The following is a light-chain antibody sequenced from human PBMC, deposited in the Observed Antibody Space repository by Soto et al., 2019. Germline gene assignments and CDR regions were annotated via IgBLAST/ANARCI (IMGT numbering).Light chain of an antibody. CDR2: KAS. J-gene: IGKJ1*01. CDR1: QTISSW. Sequence: IQMTQSPSTLSGSVGEXVTXTCRASQTISSWLAWYQQKPGKAPKLLIYKASTLKSGVPSRFSGSGSGTEFTLTISSLQPDDFATYYCQHYNSYSEAFGQGTKVDIK. V-gene: IGKV1-5*03. CDR3: QHYNSYSEA.